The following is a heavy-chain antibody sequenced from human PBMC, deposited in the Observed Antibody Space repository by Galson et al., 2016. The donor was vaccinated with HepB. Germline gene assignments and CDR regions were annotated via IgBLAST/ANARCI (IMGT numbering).Heavy chain of an antibody. CDR2: ISYDGSNK. CDR1: GFTFSNYA. D-gene: IGHD5-18*01. CDR3: ARVGDDNNTWIQLWSNYYYYGMDV. V-gene: IGHV3-30-3*01. Sequence: SLRLSCAASGFTFSNYAMHWVRQAPGKGLEWVAVISYDGSNKNYADSVKGRFTIYRDNSKNTLYLQMNSLRAEDTAVYYCARVGDDNNTWIQLWSNYYYYGMDVWGQGTTVTVSS. J-gene: IGHJ6*02.